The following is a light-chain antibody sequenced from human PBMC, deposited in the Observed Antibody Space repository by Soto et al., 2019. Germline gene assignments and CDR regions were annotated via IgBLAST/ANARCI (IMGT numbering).Light chain of an antibody. V-gene: IGLV4-69*01. CDR1: SGHSSYA. CDR2: LNSDGSH. Sequence: QLVLTQSPSASASLGASVKLTCTLSSGHSSYAIAWHQQQPEKGPRYLMKLNSDGSHSKGDGIPDRFSGSSSGTERYLTISSLQSEDEADYYCQTWATGFQMFGGGTKLTVL. J-gene: IGLJ3*02. CDR3: QTWATGFQM.